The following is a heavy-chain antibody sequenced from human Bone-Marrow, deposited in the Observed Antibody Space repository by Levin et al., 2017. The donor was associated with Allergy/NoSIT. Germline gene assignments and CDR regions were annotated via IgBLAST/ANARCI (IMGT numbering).Heavy chain of an antibody. J-gene: IGHJ6*02. D-gene: IGHD3-22*01. V-gene: IGHV4-30-4*01. Sequence: SQTLSLTCTVSGASVTTDDNFWSWIRQPPGKGLEWIGYISYTGSTNYNPSLKSRVTISLDTSKNRVSLNLNSVTAADTAMYYCARDEDSRSGGYYGMDVWGQGTTVTVSS. CDR1: GASVTTDDNF. CDR3: ARDEDSRSGGYYGMDV. CDR2: ISYTGST.